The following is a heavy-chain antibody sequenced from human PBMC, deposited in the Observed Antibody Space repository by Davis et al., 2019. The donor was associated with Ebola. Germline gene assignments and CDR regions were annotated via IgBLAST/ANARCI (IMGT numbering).Heavy chain of an antibody. Sequence: GESLKISCAASGFTFSSYAMSWVRQAPGKGLEWVSAISGSGGSTYYADSVKGRFTISRDNSKNTLYLQMNSLRAEDTAVYYCAKGYSSGWYGLGAFDYWGQGTLVTVSS. J-gene: IGHJ4*02. V-gene: IGHV3-23*01. CDR2: ISGSGGST. CDR3: AKGYSSGWYGLGAFDY. CDR1: GFTFSSYA. D-gene: IGHD6-19*01.